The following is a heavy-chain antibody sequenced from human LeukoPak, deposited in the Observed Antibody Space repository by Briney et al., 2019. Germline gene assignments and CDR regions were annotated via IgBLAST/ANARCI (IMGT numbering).Heavy chain of an antibody. CDR3: TRLLPTSNHFFES. CDR1: GFTVSYDY. D-gene: IGHD2-8*01. J-gene: IGHJ4*02. V-gene: IGHV3-53*01. CDR2: IYAGGSA. Sequence: GGSLRLSCAASGFTVSYDYISWVRHAPGKGLEWVSVIYAGGSAYYADSVRGRFTISRDNSENTLYLQMNSLRAEDTAVYYCTRLLPTSNHFFESWGQGTLVTVSS.